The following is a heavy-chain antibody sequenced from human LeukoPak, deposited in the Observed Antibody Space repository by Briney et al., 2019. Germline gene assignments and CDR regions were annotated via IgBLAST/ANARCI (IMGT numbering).Heavy chain of an antibody. CDR1: GFTFSSYA. CDR2: ISGSGGST. J-gene: IGHJ4*02. D-gene: IGHD6-19*01. V-gene: IGHV3-23*01. CDR3: AKLKGAVAGPFDY. Sequence: AGGSLRLSCAASGFTFSSYAMSWVRQAPGKGLEWDSAISGSGGSTYYADSVKGRFTISRDNSKNTLYLQMNSLRAEDTAVYYCAKLKGAVAGPFDYWGQGTLVTVSS.